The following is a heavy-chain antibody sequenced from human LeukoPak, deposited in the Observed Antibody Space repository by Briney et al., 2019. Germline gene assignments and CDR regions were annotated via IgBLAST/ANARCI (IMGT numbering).Heavy chain of an antibody. D-gene: IGHD2/OR15-2a*01. CDR1: GFNFNTYT. CDR2: ISGDGLRT. V-gene: IGHV3-64*01. CDR3: ARSTYHDY. J-gene: IGHJ4*02. Sequence: PGGSLRLSCAASGFNFNTYTMHWVRQAPGKGLEYVSTISGDGLRTYYANSVKGRFTVSRDNSKNTLYLQMGSLRTEDMAMYYCARSTYHDYWGQGTLVTVSS.